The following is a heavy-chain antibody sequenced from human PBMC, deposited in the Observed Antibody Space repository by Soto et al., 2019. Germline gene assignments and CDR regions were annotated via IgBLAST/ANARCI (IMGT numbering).Heavy chain of an antibody. CDR2: IKSKTDGGTT. V-gene: IGHV3-15*01. Sequence: GESLKISCAASGFTFSNAWMSWVRQAPGKGLEWVGRIKSKTDGGTTDYAAPVKGRFTISRDDSKNTLYLQMNSLKTEDTAVYYCTRAARRGEDYFDYWGQGTLVTVSS. J-gene: IGHJ4*02. CDR3: TRAARRGEDYFDY. D-gene: IGHD6-6*01. CDR1: GFTFSNAW.